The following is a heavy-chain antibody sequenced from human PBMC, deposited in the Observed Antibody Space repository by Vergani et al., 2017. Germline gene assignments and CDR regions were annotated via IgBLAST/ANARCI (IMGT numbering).Heavy chain of an antibody. D-gene: IGHD3-3*01. CDR3: ARVRYDFWSGYSNFDY. J-gene: IGHJ4*02. Sequence: QVQLQQWGAGLLKPSETLSLTCAVHGGSFSGYYWSWIRQPPGKGVEWVGEINHSGSTNYKPSLKRRVTRSVDTSKNQFSLTLRSVTAAETAVYYCARVRYDFWSGYSNFDYWGQGTLVTVSS. V-gene: IGHV4-34*01. CDR1: GGSFSGYY. CDR2: INHSGST.